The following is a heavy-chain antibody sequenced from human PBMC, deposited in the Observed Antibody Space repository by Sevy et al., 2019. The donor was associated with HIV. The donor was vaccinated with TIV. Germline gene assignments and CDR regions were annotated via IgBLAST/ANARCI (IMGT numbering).Heavy chain of an antibody. J-gene: IGHJ4*02. CDR1: GFTFSSYA. CDR3: ARDPLAMATIGGYFDY. Sequence: GGSLRLSCAASGFTFSSYAMHWVLQAPGKGLEWVAVISYDGSNKYYADSVKGRFTISRDNSKNTLYLQMNSLRAEDTAVYYCARDPLAMATIGGYFDYWGQGTLVTVSS. V-gene: IGHV3-30-3*01. CDR2: ISYDGSNK. D-gene: IGHD5-12*01.